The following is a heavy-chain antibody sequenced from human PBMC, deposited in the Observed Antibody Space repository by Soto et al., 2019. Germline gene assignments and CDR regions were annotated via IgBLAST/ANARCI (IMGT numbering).Heavy chain of an antibody. CDR1: GYSFTSYW. CDR2: IYPGDSDT. Sequence: EVQLVQSGAEVKKPGESLKISCKGSGYSFTSYWIGWVRQMPGKGLEWMGIIYPGDSDTRYSPSFQGQVTISADKSISTAYLQWSSLKASDTAMYYCARLSYDSSGYYLRPPRGYYYGMDVWGQGTTVTVSS. V-gene: IGHV5-51*01. CDR3: ARLSYDSSGYYLRPPRGYYYGMDV. D-gene: IGHD3-22*01. J-gene: IGHJ6*02.